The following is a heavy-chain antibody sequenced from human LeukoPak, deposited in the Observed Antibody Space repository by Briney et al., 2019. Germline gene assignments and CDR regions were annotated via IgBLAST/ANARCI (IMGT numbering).Heavy chain of an antibody. CDR3: ARGIVVVVAATLRAFDI. CDR1: GFTFSSYE. Sequence: GGSLRLSCAASGFTFSSYEMNWVRQAPGKGLEWVSYISSSGSTIYYADSVKGRFTISRDNAKNSLYLQMNSLRAEDTAVYYCARGIVVVVAATLRAFDIWGQGTMVTVSS. D-gene: IGHD2-15*01. CDR2: ISSSGSTI. J-gene: IGHJ3*02. V-gene: IGHV3-48*03.